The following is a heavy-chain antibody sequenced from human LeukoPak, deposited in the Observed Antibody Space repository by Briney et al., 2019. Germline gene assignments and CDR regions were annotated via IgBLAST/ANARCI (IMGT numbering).Heavy chain of an antibody. V-gene: IGHV3-9*03. CDR2: ISWNGGSI. J-gene: IGHJ4*02. Sequence: GGSLRLSCAASGFTFGDYAMLWVRQVPGKGLEWVSYISWNGGSINYADSVKGRFTISRDNAKNSLYLQMDSLRSEDMALYYCTKGQWQAFDYWGQGALVTIST. CDR3: TKGQWQAFDY. CDR1: GFTFGDYA. D-gene: IGHD6-19*01.